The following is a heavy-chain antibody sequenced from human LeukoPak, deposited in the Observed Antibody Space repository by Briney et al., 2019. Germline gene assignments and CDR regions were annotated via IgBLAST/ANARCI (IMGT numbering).Heavy chain of an antibody. D-gene: IGHD1-26*01. CDR3: ARDFREWELGGRAFDI. Sequence: GSLRLSCAASGFTFSDHYMDWVRQAPGKGLEWVGRTRNKANSYSTEYAASVKGRITISRDDSQNSLYLQMDSLKTEDTAVYYCARDFREWELGGRAFDIWGQGTMVTVSS. J-gene: IGHJ3*02. CDR2: TRNKANSYST. CDR1: GFTFSDHY. V-gene: IGHV3-72*01.